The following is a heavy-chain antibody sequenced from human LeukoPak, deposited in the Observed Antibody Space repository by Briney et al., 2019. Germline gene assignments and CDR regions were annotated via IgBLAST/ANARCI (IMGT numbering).Heavy chain of an antibody. J-gene: IGHJ4*02. CDR1: GGTFSNYA. V-gene: IGHV1-2*02. CDR3: AREWGGVVLAY. CDR2: INPNSGGT. D-gene: IGHD3-16*01. Sequence: ASVKVSCKASGGTFSNYAVSWMRQAPGQGLEWMGWINPNSGGTNYAQKFQGRVTMTRDTSISTAYMELSRLRSDDTAVYYCAREWGGVVLAYWGQGTLVTVSS.